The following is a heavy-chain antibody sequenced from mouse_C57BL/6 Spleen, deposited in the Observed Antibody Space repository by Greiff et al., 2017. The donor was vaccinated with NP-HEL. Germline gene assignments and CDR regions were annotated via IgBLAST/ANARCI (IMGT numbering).Heavy chain of an antibody. J-gene: IGHJ2*01. CDR3: ERGEDDDGTSLDE. CDR1: GYAFSSSW. Sequence: VQLQQSGPELVKPGASVKISCKASGYAFSSSWMNWVKQRPGKGLEWIGRIYPGDGDTNYNGKFKGKATLTADKSSSTAYMQRSSLTSEEAAGDFCERGEDDDGTSLDEWGKGTNRTVAS. V-gene: IGHV1-82*01. D-gene: IGHD2-4*01. CDR2: IYPGDGDT.